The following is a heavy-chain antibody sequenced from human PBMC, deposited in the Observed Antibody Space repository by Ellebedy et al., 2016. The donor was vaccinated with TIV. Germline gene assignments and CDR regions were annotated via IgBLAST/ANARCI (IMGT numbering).Heavy chain of an antibody. D-gene: IGHD1-26*01. CDR3: ASVGASYFAS. CDR1: GFTFDDYA. J-gene: IGHJ4*02. Sequence: SLKISXAASGFTFDDYAMHWVRQAPGKGLEWVAGIGWSSGSLGYADAVKGRFTVSKDSATKSLFLQMDNLRPEDTALYYCASVGASYFASWGQGTLVTVAS. CDR2: IGWSSGSL. V-gene: IGHV3-9*01.